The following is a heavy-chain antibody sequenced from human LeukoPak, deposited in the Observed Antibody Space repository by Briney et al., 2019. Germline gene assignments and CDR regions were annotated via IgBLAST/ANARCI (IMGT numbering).Heavy chain of an antibody. D-gene: IGHD4-17*01. Sequence: GSLRLSCAASGFTFSRYLMSWVRQAPGKGLEWVANIKQDGSEKYYVDSVKGRFTISRDNAKNSLYLQMNSLRAEDTAVYYCASNDYVDYFDYWGQGTLVTVSS. CDR1: GFTFSRYL. V-gene: IGHV3-7*01. J-gene: IGHJ4*02. CDR3: ASNDYVDYFDY. CDR2: IKQDGSEK.